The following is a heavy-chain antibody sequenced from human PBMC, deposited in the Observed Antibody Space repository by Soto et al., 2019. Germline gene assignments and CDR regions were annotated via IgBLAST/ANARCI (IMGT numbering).Heavy chain of an antibody. CDR1: GLTFSRYS. CDR3: ARESEDLTSNFDY. CDR2: ISSTTNYI. Sequence: PVGSLSLSCSASGLTFSRYSMNWVRQAPGKGLEWVSSISSTTNYIYYADSMKGRFTVSRDNAKNSVYLDMNSLSAEDTAVYYCARESEDLTSNFDYWGQGTLVTVSS. J-gene: IGHJ4*02. V-gene: IGHV3-21*01.